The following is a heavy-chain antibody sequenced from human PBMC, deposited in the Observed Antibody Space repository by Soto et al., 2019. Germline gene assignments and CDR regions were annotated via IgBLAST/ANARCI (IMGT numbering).Heavy chain of an antibody. J-gene: IGHJ5*02. CDR1: GFTFTSSA. CDR3: AADPAYGSGSTPFDP. Sequence: GASVKVSCKASGFTFTSSAVQWVRQARGQRLEWIGWIVVGSGNTNYAQKFQERVTITRDMSTSTAYMELSSLRSEDTAVYYCAADPAYGSGSTPFDPWGQGTLVTVSS. V-gene: IGHV1-58*01. D-gene: IGHD3-10*01. CDR2: IVVGSGNT.